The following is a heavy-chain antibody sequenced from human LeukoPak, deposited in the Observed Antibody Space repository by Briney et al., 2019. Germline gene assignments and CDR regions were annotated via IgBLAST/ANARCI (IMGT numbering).Heavy chain of an antibody. V-gene: IGHV7-4-1*02. D-gene: IGHD3-3*01. CDR3: ARGNRKIRFLEWLLSRNWFDP. Sequence: ASVKVSCKASGFTFTSYGISWVRQAPGQGLEWMGWINTNTGNPTYAQGFTGRFVFSLDTSVSTAYLQISSLKAEDTAVYYCARGNRKIRFLEWLLSRNWFDPRGQGTLVTVSS. CDR1: GFTFTSYG. J-gene: IGHJ5*02. CDR2: INTNTGNP.